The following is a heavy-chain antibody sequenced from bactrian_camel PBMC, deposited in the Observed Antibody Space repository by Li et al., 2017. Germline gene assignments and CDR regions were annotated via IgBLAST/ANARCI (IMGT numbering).Heavy chain of an antibody. CDR3: AAARGWCTGVARSDEYNY. CDR1: GYVSRSSC. Sequence: VQLVESGGGSVQAGGSLKLSCARYGYVSRSSCMGWFRQAPGKELEWVSGINSGGGSTYYLDSVKGRFTISRDNAKNTVYLQMNSLKPEDTGMYYCAAARGWCTGVARSDEYNYWGQGTQVTVS. V-gene: IGHV3S40*01. CDR2: INSGGGST. D-gene: IGHD6*01. J-gene: IGHJ4*01.